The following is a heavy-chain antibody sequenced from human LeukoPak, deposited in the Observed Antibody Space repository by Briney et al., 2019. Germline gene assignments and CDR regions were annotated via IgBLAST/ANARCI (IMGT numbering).Heavy chain of an antibody. J-gene: IGHJ4*02. CDR3: ARGGEVAAAH. CDR1: GFTFSSYS. D-gene: IGHD6-13*01. V-gene: IGHV3-21*04. Sequence: GGSLRLSCAASGFTFSSYSMNWVRRAPGKGLEWVSSISSSSSYIYYADSVKGRFTISRDNAKNSLYLQMNSLRAEDTAVYYCARGGEVAAAHWGQGTLVTVSS. CDR2: ISSSSSYI.